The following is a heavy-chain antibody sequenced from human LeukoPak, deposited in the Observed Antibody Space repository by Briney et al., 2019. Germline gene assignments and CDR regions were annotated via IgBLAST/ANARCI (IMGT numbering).Heavy chain of an antibody. V-gene: IGHV3-53*01. CDR1: GLTVSSNY. CDR2: IYSGDST. J-gene: IGHJ4*02. CDR3: ARDMFDWLFGGLEIGVSFDS. Sequence: GGSLRLSCAASGLTVSSNYMSWVRQAPGKGLEWVSVIYSGDSTYYADSVKGRFTISRDNAQNTVYLQMNSLRSEDTAVYYCARDMFDWLFGGLEIGVSFDSWGQGTLVTVSS. D-gene: IGHD3-9*01.